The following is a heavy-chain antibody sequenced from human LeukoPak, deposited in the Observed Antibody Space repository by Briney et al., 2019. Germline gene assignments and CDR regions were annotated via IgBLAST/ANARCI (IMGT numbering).Heavy chain of an antibody. Sequence: GGSLRLSCAVSGFTTNYMSWVRQAPGKGLEWVSVIYSGDTTYYADSVRGRFTISRDISKNTLCLQMNSLRPEDTAVYHCARDLWDATGYWGQGTLVTVSS. CDR2: IYSGDTT. CDR1: GFTTNY. J-gene: IGHJ4*02. D-gene: IGHD3-3*01. V-gene: IGHV3-66*02. CDR3: ARDLWDATGY.